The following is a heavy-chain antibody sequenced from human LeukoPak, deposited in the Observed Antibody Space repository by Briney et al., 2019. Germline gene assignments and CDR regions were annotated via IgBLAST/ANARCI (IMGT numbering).Heavy chain of an antibody. V-gene: IGHV4-31*03. D-gene: IGHD6-6*01. Sequence: SETLSLTCTVSGGSISSGGYYWSWIRQHPGKGLGWIGYIYYSGSTYYNPSLKSRVTISVDTSKNQFSLKLSSVTAADTAVYYCARVRWGAARLDAFDIWGQGTMVTVSS. CDR3: ARVRWGAARLDAFDI. J-gene: IGHJ3*02. CDR2: IYYSGST. CDR1: GGSISSGGYY.